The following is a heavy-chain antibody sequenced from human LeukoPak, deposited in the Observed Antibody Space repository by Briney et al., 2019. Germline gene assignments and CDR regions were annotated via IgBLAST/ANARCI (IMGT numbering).Heavy chain of an antibody. Sequence: SVKVSCKASGGTFSSYAISWVRQAPGQGLEWMGGIIPIFGTANYAQKSQGRVTITADESTSTAYMELSSLRSEDTAVYYCARGKTYYYDSSGYFYFDYWGQGTLVTVSS. CDR3: ARGKTYYYDSSGYFYFDY. CDR2: IIPIFGTA. D-gene: IGHD3-22*01. J-gene: IGHJ4*02. CDR1: GGTFSSYA. V-gene: IGHV1-69*13.